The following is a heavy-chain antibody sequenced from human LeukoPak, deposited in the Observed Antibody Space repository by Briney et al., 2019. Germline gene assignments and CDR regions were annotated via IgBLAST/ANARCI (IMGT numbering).Heavy chain of an antibody. Sequence: SETLSLTCAFSGGSISNYYWSWIRQPPGKGLEWIGYIYYSGSTNYNPSLKSRVTISVDTSKNQFSLKLSSVTAADTAVYYCARHVGEPYYYGMDVWGQGTTVTVSS. CDR2: IYYSGST. J-gene: IGHJ6*02. D-gene: IGHD3-16*01. V-gene: IGHV4-59*08. CDR3: ARHVGEPYYYGMDV. CDR1: GGSISNYY.